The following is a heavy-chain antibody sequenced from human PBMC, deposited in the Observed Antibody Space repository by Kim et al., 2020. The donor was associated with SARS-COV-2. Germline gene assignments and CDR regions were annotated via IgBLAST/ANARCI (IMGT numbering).Heavy chain of an antibody. Sequence: GGSLRLSCAASGFTVSSNYMSWVRQAPGKGLEWVSVIYSGGSTYYADSVKGRFTISRHNSKNTLYLQMNSLRAEDTAVYYCARELFWYQSNPTGGWFDPWGQGTLVTVSS. D-gene: IGHD2-8*02. J-gene: IGHJ5*02. CDR1: GFTVSSNY. V-gene: IGHV3-53*04. CDR2: IYSGGST. CDR3: ARELFWYQSNPTGGWFDP.